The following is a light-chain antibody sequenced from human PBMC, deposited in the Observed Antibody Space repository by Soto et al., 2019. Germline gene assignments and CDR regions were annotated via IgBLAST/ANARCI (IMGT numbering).Light chain of an antibody. Sequence: EIVLTQSPGTLSLSPGERATLSCRASQSIARSYIVWYQQKPGQAPRLLIYGATNRATGIPDRFSGSGYGEDFDLTISRLEPEDVAVSHYQPCALPSFTFGPGTKVDIK. J-gene: IGKJ3*01. V-gene: IGKV3-20*01. CDR1: QSIARSY. CDR3: QPCALPSFT. CDR2: GAT.